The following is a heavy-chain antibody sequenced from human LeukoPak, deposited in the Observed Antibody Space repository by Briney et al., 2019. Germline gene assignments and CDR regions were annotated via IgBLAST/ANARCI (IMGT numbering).Heavy chain of an antibody. CDR1: GYTFTGYY. J-gene: IGHJ6*02. CDR2: INPNSGGT. CDR3: ARSVYDFWSGYYTGYYYYYGMDV. V-gene: IGHV1-2*02. Sequence: EASVKVSCKASGYTFTGYYMHWVRQAPGQGLEWMGWINPNSGGTNYAQKFQGRVTMTRDTSISTAYMELSSLRSEDTAVYYCARSVYDFWSGYYTGYYYYYGMDVWGQGTTVTVSS. D-gene: IGHD3-3*01.